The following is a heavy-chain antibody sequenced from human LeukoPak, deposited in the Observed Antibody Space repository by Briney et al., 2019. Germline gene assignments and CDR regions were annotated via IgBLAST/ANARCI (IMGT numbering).Heavy chain of an antibody. CDR3: AKCRNPHSGFYYYMDV. Sequence: GGSLRLSCAASGFTFSSYGMHWVRQAPGKGLEWVAFIRYDGSNKYYADSVKGRFTISRDNSKNTLYLQMNSLRAEDTAVYYCAKCRNPHSGFYYYMDVWGKGTTVTVSS. CDR2: IRYDGSNK. CDR1: GFTFSSYG. V-gene: IGHV3-30*02. J-gene: IGHJ6*03. D-gene: IGHD5-12*01.